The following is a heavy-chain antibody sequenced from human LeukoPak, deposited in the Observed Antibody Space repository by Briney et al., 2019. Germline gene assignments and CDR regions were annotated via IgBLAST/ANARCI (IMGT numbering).Heavy chain of an antibody. CDR3: ARGAYYDTSGNPGLNYDS. Sequence: SQTLSLTCAISGDSVSSNSAAWTWIRQSPSRGLEWLGRTYYRSKWYNDYALSVKSRITINPDTSKNQFSLQLNSVTPEDTAVYYCARGAYYDTSGNPGLNYDSWGQGTLVTVSS. J-gene: IGHJ4*02. CDR2: TYYRSKWYN. D-gene: IGHD3-22*01. V-gene: IGHV6-1*01. CDR1: GDSVSSNSAA.